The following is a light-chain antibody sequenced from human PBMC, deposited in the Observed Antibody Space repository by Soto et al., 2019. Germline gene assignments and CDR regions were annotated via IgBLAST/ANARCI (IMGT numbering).Light chain of an antibody. Sequence: QSALTQPASVSGSPGQSITISCTGTSDDVGGYNYVSWYQQHSGKAPKLMIFEVSNRPSGVSNRFSGSKSGNTASLTISGLQAEDEADYFCCSYTSTYPRVFGTGTKLTV. CDR1: SDDVGGYNY. CDR2: EVS. J-gene: IGLJ1*01. V-gene: IGLV2-14*01. CDR3: CSYTSTYPRV.